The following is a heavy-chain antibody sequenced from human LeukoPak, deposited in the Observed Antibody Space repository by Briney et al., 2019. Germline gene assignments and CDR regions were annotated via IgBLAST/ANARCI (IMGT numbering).Heavy chain of an antibody. CDR1: GFTFSSYA. Sequence: GGSLRLSCAASGFTFSSYAMSWVRQAPGKGLEWVSAISGSGGSTYYADSVKGRFTSSRDNAKNSLYLQMSSLRAEDTAVYYCARERGSSNTNYFDSWGQGTLVTVSS. CDR2: ISGSGGST. CDR3: ARERGSSNTNYFDS. V-gene: IGHV3-23*01. J-gene: IGHJ4*02. D-gene: IGHD6-6*01.